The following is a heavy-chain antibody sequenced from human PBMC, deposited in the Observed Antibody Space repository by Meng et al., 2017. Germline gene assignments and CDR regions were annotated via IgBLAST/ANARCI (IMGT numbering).Heavy chain of an antibody. CDR3: ARAYRYCSGGSCLSYYYYYGMDV. CDR2: IYYSGST. V-gene: IGHV4-39*07. CDR1: GGSISNSSYY. Sequence: GSLRLSCTVSGGSISNSSYYWGWIRQLPGKGLEWIGSIYYSGSTYYNPSLKSRVTISVDTSKNQFSLKLSSVTAADTAVYYCARAYRYCSGGSCLSYYYYYGMDVWGQGTTVTVSS. D-gene: IGHD2-15*01. J-gene: IGHJ6*02.